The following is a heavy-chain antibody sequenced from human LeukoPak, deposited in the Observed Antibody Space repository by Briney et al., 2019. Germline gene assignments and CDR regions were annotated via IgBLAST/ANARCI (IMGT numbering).Heavy chain of an antibody. V-gene: IGHV3-23*01. J-gene: IGHJ4*02. CDR1: GFTFSSYA. CDR3: AKAGDGYASPVRPFDY. Sequence: GGSLRLSCAASGFTFSSYAMSWVRQAPGKGLEWVSAISGSGGSTYYADSVKGRFTISRDNSKNTLYLQMNSLRAEDTAVYYCAKAGDGYASPVRPFDYWGQGTLVTVSS. CDR2: ISGSGGST. D-gene: IGHD5-24*01.